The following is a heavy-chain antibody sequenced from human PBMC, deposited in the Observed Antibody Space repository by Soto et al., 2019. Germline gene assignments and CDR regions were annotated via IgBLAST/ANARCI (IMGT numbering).Heavy chain of an antibody. CDR2: ISGSGGST. CDR3: AKGVNHIAARHHFDY. J-gene: IGHJ4*02. CDR1: GFTFSSYW. V-gene: IGHV3-23*01. Sequence: PGGSLRLSCAASGFTFSSYWMSWVRQAPGKGLEWVSAISGSGGSTYYADSVKGRFTISRDNSKNTLYLQMNSLRAEDTAVYYCAKGVNHIAARHHFDYWGQGTLVTVSS. D-gene: IGHD6-6*01.